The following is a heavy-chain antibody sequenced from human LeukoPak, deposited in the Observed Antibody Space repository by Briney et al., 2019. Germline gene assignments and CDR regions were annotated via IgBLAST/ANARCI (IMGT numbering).Heavy chain of an antibody. J-gene: IGHJ4*02. Sequence: PGGSLRLSCAASGFTFSDYNMRWIRQAPGKGLEWVSSISRSGSTKYYADSVKGRFTISRDNAKNSLFLQMNSLRAEDTAVYYCARGGDFYWGQGTLVTVSS. D-gene: IGHD3-3*01. CDR1: GFTFSDYN. V-gene: IGHV3-11*01. CDR2: ISRSGSTK. CDR3: ARGGDFY.